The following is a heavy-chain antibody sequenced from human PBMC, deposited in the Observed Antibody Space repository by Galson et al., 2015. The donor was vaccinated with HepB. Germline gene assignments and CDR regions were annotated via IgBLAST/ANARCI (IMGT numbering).Heavy chain of an antibody. V-gene: IGHV5-51*03. CDR3: ARRTPDTAMVITKAPAAFDI. D-gene: IGHD5-18*01. CDR2: IYPGDSDT. CDR1: GYSFTSYW. Sequence: QSGAEVKKPGESLKISCKGSGYSFTSYWIGWVRQMPGKGLEWMGIIYPGDSDTRYSPSFQGQVTISADKSISTAYLQWSSLKASDTAMYYCARRTPDTAMVITKAPAAFDIWGQGTMVTVSS. J-gene: IGHJ3*02.